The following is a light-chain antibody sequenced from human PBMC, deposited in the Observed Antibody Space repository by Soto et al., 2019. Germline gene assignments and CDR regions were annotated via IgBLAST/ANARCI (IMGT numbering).Light chain of an antibody. CDR2: GAS. CDR1: QSVSSSY. V-gene: IGKV3-20*01. CDR3: QRYGSSPPLT. Sequence: EIVLMQSPGTLSLSPGERATLSCRASQSVSSSYLAWYQQKPGQAPRLLIAGASNRATGIPDRFSGSGSGTDFTLTISRLEPEDFAVYYCQRYGSSPPLTFGGGTKVEIK. J-gene: IGKJ4*01.